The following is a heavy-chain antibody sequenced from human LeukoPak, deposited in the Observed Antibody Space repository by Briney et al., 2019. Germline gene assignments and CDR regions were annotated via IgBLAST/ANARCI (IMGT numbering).Heavy chain of an antibody. J-gene: IGHJ4*02. CDR3: ANRAAASY. CDR1: GFTFSSYA. CDR2: ISYGGSNK. Sequence: GRSLRLSCAASGFTFSSYAMHWVRQAPGKGLEWVAVISYGGSNKYYADSVKGRFTISRDNSKNTLYLQMGSLRAEDTAVYYCANRAAASYWGQGTLVTVSS. V-gene: IGHV3-30*04. D-gene: IGHD2-2*01.